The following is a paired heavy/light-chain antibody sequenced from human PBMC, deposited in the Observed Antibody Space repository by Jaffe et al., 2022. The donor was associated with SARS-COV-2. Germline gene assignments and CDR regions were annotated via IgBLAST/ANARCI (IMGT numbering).Heavy chain of an antibody. CDR1: GGSVSSGSYY. Sequence: QVQLQESGPRLVKPSQTLSLTCTVSGGSVSSGSYYWSWVRQPAGKRPEWIGRIYTSGSTNYSPSLESRVTISLDTSKNQFSLKLSSVTAADTAIDYCVRDWGFDEYGVDVWGQGTAVTVSS. V-gene: IGHV4-61*02. CDR3: VRDWGFDEYGVDV. D-gene: IGHD7-27*01. J-gene: IGHJ6*02. CDR2: IYTSGST.
Light chain of an antibody. V-gene: IGKV3-11*01. J-gene: IGKJ1*01. CDR1: ESFRRY. CDR2: DAS. CDR3: QQRNNWPWT. Sequence: VVLTQSPATLSLSPGDRATLSCRASESFRRYLAWYQQKPGQAPRLLIFDASKRATGIPARFSGSGSGTDFTLTISSLEPEDFAVYYCQQRNNWPWTFGQGTRVDIK.